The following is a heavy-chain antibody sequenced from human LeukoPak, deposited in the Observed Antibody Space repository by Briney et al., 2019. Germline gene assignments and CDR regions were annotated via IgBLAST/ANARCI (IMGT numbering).Heavy chain of an antibody. V-gene: IGHV3-53*01. J-gene: IGHJ4*02. Sequence: GGSLRLSCAASGFTVSSTYMNWVRQAPGRGLEWVSVIYNGGSTSYADSVKGRFTISRDNSKNTLYLQMNTLSVEDTAVYYCAKGRNRCLDVPDQWGQGTLGNGSS. CDR2: IYNGGST. D-gene: IGHD1-14*01. CDR3: AKGRNRCLDVPDQ. CDR1: GFTVSSTY.